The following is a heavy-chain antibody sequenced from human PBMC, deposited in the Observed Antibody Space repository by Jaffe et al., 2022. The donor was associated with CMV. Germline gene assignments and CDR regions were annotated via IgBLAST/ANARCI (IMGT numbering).Heavy chain of an antibody. CDR1: GGSISSYY. V-gene: IGHV4-59*01. CDR3: ARISPGGWPHYYYYMDV. D-gene: IGHD6-19*01. J-gene: IGHJ6*03. Sequence: QVQLQESGPGLVKPSETLSLTCTVSGGSISSYYWSWIRQPPGKGLEWIGYIYYSGSTNYNPSLKSRVTISVDTSKNQFSLKLSSVTAADTAVYYCARISPGGWPHYYYYMDVWGKGTTVTVSS. CDR2: IYYSGST.